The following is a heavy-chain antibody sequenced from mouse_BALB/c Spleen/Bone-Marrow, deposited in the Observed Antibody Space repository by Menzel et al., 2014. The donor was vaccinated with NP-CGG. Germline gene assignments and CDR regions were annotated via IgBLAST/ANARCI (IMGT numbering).Heavy chain of an antibody. CDR2: ISNGGGST. CDR1: GFTFSSYT. Sequence: EVKLMESGGGLVQPGGSLKLSCAASGFTFSSYTVSWVRPTPEKRLEWVAYISNGGGSTYYPDTVKGRFTISRDNAKNTLYLQMSSLKSEDTAMYYCARQLGLRWAMDYWGQGTSVTVSS. D-gene: IGHD3-1*01. CDR3: ARQLGLRWAMDY. J-gene: IGHJ4*01. V-gene: IGHV5-12-2*01.